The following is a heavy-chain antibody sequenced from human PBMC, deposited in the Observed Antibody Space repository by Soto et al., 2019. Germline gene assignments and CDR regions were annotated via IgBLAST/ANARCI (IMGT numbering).Heavy chain of an antibody. J-gene: IGHJ5*02. D-gene: IGHD3-10*01. CDR2: IYYSGST. CDR3: ARGLEWFGEFSNNWFDP. V-gene: IGHV4-39*01. Sequence: SETLSLTCTVSGGSISSSSYYWGWIRQPPGKGLEWIGSIYYSGSTYYNPSLKSRVTISVDTSKNQFSLKLSSVTAADTAVYYCARGLEWFGEFSNNWFDPWGQGTLVTVSS. CDR1: GGSISSSSYY.